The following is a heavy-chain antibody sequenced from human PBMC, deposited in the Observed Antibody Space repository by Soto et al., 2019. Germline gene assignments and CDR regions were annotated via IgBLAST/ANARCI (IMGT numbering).Heavy chain of an antibody. D-gene: IGHD2-2*02. CDR2: INPKNGGT. CDR3: AREGGDVVAVPAAIKY. CDR1: GYTFTGYY. V-gene: IGHV1-2*02. Sequence: QVHLLQSWAEVRKPGASVKVSCKTSGYTFTGYYIHWVRQAPGQGLEWMGWINPKNGGTNYAQKFQGRVTMTRDTSISTAYMELTSLRSDDRAVYYCAREGGDVVAVPAAIKYWGQGTLVTVSS. J-gene: IGHJ4*02.